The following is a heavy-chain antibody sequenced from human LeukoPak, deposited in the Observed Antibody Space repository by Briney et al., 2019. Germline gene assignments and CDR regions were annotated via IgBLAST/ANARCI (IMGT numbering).Heavy chain of an antibody. Sequence: SESLSLTCTVTVGSISGYIRSWIRQPPWKGLEWMGYIHASGSTNQSPSLKSRVTISVDTSKNQFSLKLTSVTAADTAVYYCARGRAPLPYFDYWGQGTLVTVPS. CDR2: IHASGST. CDR3: ARGRAPLPYFDY. CDR1: VGSISGYI. D-gene: IGHD2-15*01. V-gene: IGHV4-59*01. J-gene: IGHJ4*02.